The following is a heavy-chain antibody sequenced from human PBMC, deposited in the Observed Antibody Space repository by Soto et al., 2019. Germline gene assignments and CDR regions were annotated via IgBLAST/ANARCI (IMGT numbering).Heavy chain of an antibody. Sequence: QVHLMQSGAEVKKPGASVKVSCKASGYTFTSYGITWVRQAPGQGLEWMGWISAHNGNTDYAQKLQGRVIVTRDTSTSTAYMELRILRSDDTAVYYCARGRYGDYWGQGALVTVSS. CDR1: GYTFTSYG. CDR3: ARGRYGDY. J-gene: IGHJ4*02. V-gene: IGHV1-18*01. D-gene: IGHD1-1*01. CDR2: ISAHNGNT.